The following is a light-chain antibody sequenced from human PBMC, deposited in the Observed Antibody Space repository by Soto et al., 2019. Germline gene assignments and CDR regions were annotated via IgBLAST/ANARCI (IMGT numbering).Light chain of an antibody. V-gene: IGKV3-20*01. Sequence: EIVLTQSPGTLSLSPGERATLSCRASQSVRSNYLAWYQQKPGQAPRLLIYGASSRATGIPDRFSGTGSGADFTLTVRRLVPEDFAVYYWQQHGGSPYKVGRETELEIK. J-gene: IGKJ2*01. CDR1: QSVRSNY. CDR2: GAS. CDR3: QQHGGSPYK.